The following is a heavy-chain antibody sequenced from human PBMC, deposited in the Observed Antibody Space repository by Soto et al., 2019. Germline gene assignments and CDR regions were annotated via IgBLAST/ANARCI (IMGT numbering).Heavy chain of an antibody. CDR1: GFTFSSYG. D-gene: IGHD3-3*01. CDR3: ARASITIPGGAPYGMDV. Sequence: QVQLVESGGGVVQPGRSLRLSCAASGFTFSSYGMHWVRQAPGKGLEWVAVIWYDGSNKYYADSVKGRFTISRDNSKNTLYLQMKSLRAEDTAVYYCARASITIPGGAPYGMDVWGQGTTVTVSS. CDR2: IWYDGSNK. V-gene: IGHV3-33*01. J-gene: IGHJ6*02.